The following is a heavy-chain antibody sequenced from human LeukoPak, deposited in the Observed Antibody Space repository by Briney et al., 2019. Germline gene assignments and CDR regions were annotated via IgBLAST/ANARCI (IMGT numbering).Heavy chain of an antibody. V-gene: IGHV4-38-2*02. CDR3: ARALGSRIVVVVAATQGRIYYFDY. Sequence: PSETLSLTCSVSEMSITSRHYWGWIRQPPGKGLEWIGSTSHSDSPYYNPSLESRVSVSLDTSRNQFFLKLSSVTAADTAVYYCARALGSRIVVVVAATQGRIYYFDYWGQGTLVTVSS. CDR1: EMSITSRHY. J-gene: IGHJ4*02. CDR2: TSHSDSP. D-gene: IGHD2-15*01.